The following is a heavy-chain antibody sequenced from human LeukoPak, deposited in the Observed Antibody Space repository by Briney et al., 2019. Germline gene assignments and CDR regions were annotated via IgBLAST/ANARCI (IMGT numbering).Heavy chain of an antibody. CDR3: ARGRSWYGGVWFDP. Sequence: SETLSLTCVVYGGSFSGYYWSWIRQPPGKGLEWIGEINHSGSTNYNPSLTSRVTISVDTSKNQFSLKLSSVTAADTAVYYCARGRSWYGGVWFDPWGQGTLVTVSS. CDR2: INHSGST. V-gene: IGHV4-34*01. CDR1: GGSFSGYY. J-gene: IGHJ5*02. D-gene: IGHD6-13*01.